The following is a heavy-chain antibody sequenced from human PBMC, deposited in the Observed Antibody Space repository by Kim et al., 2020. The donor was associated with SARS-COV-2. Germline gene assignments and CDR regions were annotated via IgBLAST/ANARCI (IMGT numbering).Heavy chain of an antibody. V-gene: IGHV1-69*13. Sequence: SVKVSCKASGGTFSSYAISWVRQAPGQGLEWMGGIIPIFGTANYAQKFQGRVTITADESTSTAYMELSSLRSEDTAVYYCARDLGRGDILTGYYDPYYYYGMDVWGQGTTVTVSS. CDR2: IIPIFGTA. J-gene: IGHJ6*02. CDR3: ARDLGRGDILTGYYDPYYYYGMDV. D-gene: IGHD3-9*01. CDR1: GGTFSSYA.